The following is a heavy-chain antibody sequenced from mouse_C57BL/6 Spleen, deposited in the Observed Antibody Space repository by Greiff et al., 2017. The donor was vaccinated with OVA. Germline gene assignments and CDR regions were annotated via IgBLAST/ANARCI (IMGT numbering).Heavy chain of an antibody. V-gene: IGHV1-69*01. Sequence: QVQLQQPGAELVMPGASVKLSCKASGYTFTSYWMHWVKQRPGQGLEWIGEIDPSDSYTNYNQKFKGKSTSTVDKSSSTAYMQLSSLTSEDSAVYYCARFITTVDYFDYWGQGTTLTVSS. CDR3: ARFITTVDYFDY. J-gene: IGHJ2*01. D-gene: IGHD1-2*01. CDR1: GYTFTSYW. CDR2: IDPSDSYT.